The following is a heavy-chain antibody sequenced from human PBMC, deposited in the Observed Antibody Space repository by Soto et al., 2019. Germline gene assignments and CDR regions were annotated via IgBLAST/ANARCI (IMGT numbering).Heavy chain of an antibody. Sequence: SETLSLTCTVTGGSIRSSSDYWGWIRQPPGKGLEWIVINMYYSGRPLYNPSLQSRVTMSVDGSKNQFSLKLSSVTAADTAFYYCAREGVSSSWYNYYAMDVWGQGTTVT. J-gene: IGHJ6*02. CDR2: NMYYSGRP. CDR3: AREGVSSSWYNYYAMDV. CDR1: GGSIRSSSDY. D-gene: IGHD6-13*01. V-gene: IGHV4-39*02.